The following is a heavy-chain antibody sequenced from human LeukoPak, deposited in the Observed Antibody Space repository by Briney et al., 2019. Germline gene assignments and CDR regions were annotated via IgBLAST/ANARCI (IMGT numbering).Heavy chain of an antibody. V-gene: IGHV4-39*07. Sequence: PSETLSLTCTVSGGSISSSSYYWGWIRQPPGKGLEWIGSIYYSGSTYYNPSLKSRVTISVDTSKNQFSLKLSSVTAADTAVYYCARNPADILTGYYGGAWFDPWGQGTLVTVSS. CDR3: ARNPADILTGYYGGAWFDP. D-gene: IGHD3-9*01. J-gene: IGHJ5*02. CDR1: GGSISSSSYY. CDR2: IYYSGST.